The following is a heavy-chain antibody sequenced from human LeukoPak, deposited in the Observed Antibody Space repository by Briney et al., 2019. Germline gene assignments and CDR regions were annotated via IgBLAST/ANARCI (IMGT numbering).Heavy chain of an antibody. J-gene: IGHJ3*02. V-gene: IGHV1-2*02. CDR1: GNTFTGHY. D-gene: IGHD2-2*01. CDR2: INSNTGGT. CDR3: ARVSTYGCSSTTCLVFDI. Sequence: ASVKVSCKASGNTFTGHYIHWVRQAPGQGLEWMGWINSNTGGTNYAQKFQGRVTITRDTSVSTAYMEVSRLTSDDTAVYYCARVSTYGCSSTTCLVFDIWGQGTVVTVSS.